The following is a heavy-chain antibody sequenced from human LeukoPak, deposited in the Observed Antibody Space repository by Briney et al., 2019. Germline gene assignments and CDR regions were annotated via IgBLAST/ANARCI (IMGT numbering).Heavy chain of an antibody. J-gene: IGHJ4*02. Sequence: SETLSLTCTGSGGYINNYYWSWVRQTPGKGLECIGYIYYTGSTNYNPSLKSRITMSVDTSTNQFSLKLSSVTAADTAVYYCARLSSGSNPPFDYWGQGTLVTVSS. V-gene: IGHV4-59*08. CDR1: GGYINNYY. CDR3: ARLSSGSNPPFDY. D-gene: IGHD3-22*01. CDR2: IYYTGST.